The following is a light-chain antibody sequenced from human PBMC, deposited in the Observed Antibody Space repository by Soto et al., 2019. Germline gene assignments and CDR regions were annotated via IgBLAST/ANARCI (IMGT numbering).Light chain of an antibody. CDR2: DVS. CDR3: CSHAVNNVL. J-gene: IGLJ3*02. CDR1: SSDVGAYNY. Sequence: QSALTQPPSASGSPGQSVTISCTGTSSDVGAYNYVSWFQQHPGKAPKFVIFDVSERPSGVPDRFSGSKSGNTAYLTVSGFQDEDEDDYYCCSHAVNNVLFGGGTKLTVL. V-gene: IGLV2-8*01.